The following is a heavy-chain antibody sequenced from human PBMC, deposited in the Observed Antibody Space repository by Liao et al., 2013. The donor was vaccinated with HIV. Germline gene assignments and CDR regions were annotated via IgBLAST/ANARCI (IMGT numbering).Heavy chain of an antibody. D-gene: IGHD3-10*01. J-gene: IGHJ4*02. V-gene: IGHV4-30-4*08. Sequence: QVQLQESGPGLVKPSQTLSLTCTVSGGSISSGDYYWSWIRQPPGKGLEWVAYIYYSGSTYYNPSLKSRVTISLDTSKNQFSLKLSSVTAADTAVYYCARKTYYYGSGSTLDYWGQGTLVTVSS. CDR2: IYYSGST. CDR1: GGSISSGDYY. CDR3: ARKTYYYGSGSTLDY.